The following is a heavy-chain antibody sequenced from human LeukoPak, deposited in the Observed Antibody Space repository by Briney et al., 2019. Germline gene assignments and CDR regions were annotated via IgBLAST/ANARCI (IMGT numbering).Heavy chain of an antibody. Sequence: FETLSLTCTVSGGSISSYYWSWIRQPPGKGLEWIGYIYYSGSTNYNPSLKSLVTISVDTSKNQFSLKLSSVTAADTAVYYCARGPSRRGYSGYVDYWGQGTLVSVSS. CDR1: GGSISSYY. D-gene: IGHD5-12*01. J-gene: IGHJ4*02. V-gene: IGHV4-59*01. CDR3: ARGPSRRGYSGYVDY. CDR2: IYYSGST.